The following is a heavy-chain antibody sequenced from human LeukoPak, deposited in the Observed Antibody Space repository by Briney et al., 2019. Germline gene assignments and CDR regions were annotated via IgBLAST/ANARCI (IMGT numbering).Heavy chain of an antibody. V-gene: IGHV1-8*01. CDR2: MNPNSGNT. CDR1: GYTFTSYD. D-gene: IGHD3-3*01. CDR3: ARGGKDTIVLYYYYYMDV. Sequence: ASVTVSCKASGYTFTSYDINWVRQATGQGLEWMGWMNPNSGNTGYAQKFQGRVNMTRNTSISTAYMELSSLRSEDTAVYYCARGGKDTIVLYYYYYMDVWGKGTTVTVSS. J-gene: IGHJ6*03.